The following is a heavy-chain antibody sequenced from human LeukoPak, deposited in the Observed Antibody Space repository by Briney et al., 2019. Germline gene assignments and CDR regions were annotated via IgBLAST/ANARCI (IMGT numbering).Heavy chain of an antibody. CDR1: GFTFSSYA. Sequence: GGSLRLSCAASGFTFSSYAMSWVRQAPGKGLEWVSGISGSGDSTDYADSVKGRFTISRDNSKTTLYLQMDSLRAEDTAVYYCAKDVLTTVVTPDWDYWGQGTLVTVSS. D-gene: IGHD4-23*01. CDR2: ISGSGDST. J-gene: IGHJ4*02. V-gene: IGHV3-23*01. CDR3: AKDVLTTVVTPDWDY.